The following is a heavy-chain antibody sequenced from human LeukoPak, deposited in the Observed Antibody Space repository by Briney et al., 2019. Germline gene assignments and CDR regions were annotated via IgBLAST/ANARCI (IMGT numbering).Heavy chain of an antibody. CDR2: IIPIFGTA. V-gene: IGHV1-69*13. D-gene: IGHD6-13*01. J-gene: IGHJ4*02. CDR1: GYTFTSYA. Sequence: RASVKVSCKASGYTFTSYAISWVRQAPGQGLEWMGGIIPIFGTANYAQKFQGRVTITAGESTSTAYMELSSLRSEDTAVYYCARDRTVAAAGFDYWGQGTLVTVSS. CDR3: ARDRTVAAAGFDY.